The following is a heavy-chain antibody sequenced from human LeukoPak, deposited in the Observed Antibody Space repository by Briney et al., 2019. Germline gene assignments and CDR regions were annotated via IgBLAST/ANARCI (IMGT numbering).Heavy chain of an antibody. CDR2: IYYSGST. Sequence: PSETLSLTCTVSGGSISSSSYYWGWIRQPPGKGLEWIGSIYYSGSTYYNPSLKSRVTISVDTSKNQFSLKLSSVTAADTAVYYCAGSYSSSWYRNYWGQGTLVTVSS. CDR3: AGSYSSSWYRNY. J-gene: IGHJ4*02. D-gene: IGHD6-13*01. CDR1: GGSISSSSYY. V-gene: IGHV4-39*01.